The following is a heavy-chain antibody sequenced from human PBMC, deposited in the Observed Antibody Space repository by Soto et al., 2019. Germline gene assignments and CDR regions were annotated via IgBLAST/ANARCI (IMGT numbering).Heavy chain of an antibody. J-gene: IGHJ6*02. CDR2: ISSSSSYI. CDR3: ARDPFFRIAARPGFYYYAMDV. D-gene: IGHD6-6*01. CDR1: GFTFSTYG. V-gene: IGHV3-21*01. Sequence: GGSLRLSCAASGFTFSTYGMNWVRQAPGKGLEWLSSISSSSSYIYYADSVKGRFTISRDNAKNTLYLQMNSLTTDDTAMYYCARDPFFRIAARPGFYYYAMDVWGQGTTVTVS.